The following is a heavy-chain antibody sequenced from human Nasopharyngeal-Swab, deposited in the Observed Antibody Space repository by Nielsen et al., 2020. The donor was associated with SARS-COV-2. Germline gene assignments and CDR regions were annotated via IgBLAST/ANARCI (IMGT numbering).Heavy chain of an antibody. CDR1: GGSISSSNW. V-gene: IGHV4-4*02. CDR2: IYHSGST. D-gene: IGHD3-10*01. CDR3: ARDPRLVTMVRGAYYYYYYGMDV. J-gene: IGHJ6*02. Sequence: SDTLSLTSAVSGGSISSSNWWSWVRQPPGKGLDWIGAIYHSGSTNYNPSLKSRVTISVDKSKNQFSLKLSSVTAADTAVYYCARDPRLVTMVRGAYYYYYYGMDVWGQGTTVTVSS.